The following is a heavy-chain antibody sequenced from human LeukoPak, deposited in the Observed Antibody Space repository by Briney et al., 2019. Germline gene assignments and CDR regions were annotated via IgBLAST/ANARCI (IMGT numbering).Heavy chain of an antibody. V-gene: IGHV3-74*01. CDR2: INSDGSST. D-gene: IGHD4-17*01. J-gene: IGHJ4*02. CDR1: GFTFSSYW. Sequence: GGSLRLSCAASGFTFSSYWMHWVRQAPGKGLVWVSRINSDGSSTSYADSVKGRFTISRDNAKNTLYLQMNSLRAEDTAVYYCARADYGDYPNFDYWSQGTLVTVSS. CDR3: ARADYGDYPNFDY.